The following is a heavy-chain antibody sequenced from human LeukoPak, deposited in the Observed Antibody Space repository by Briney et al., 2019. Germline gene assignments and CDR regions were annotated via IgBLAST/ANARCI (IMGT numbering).Heavy chain of an antibody. J-gene: IGHJ2*01. D-gene: IGHD3-22*01. CDR2: ISAYNGNT. V-gene: IGHV1-18*01. CDR1: GYTFTSYG. Sequence: GASVKVSCKASGYTFTSYGISWVRQAPGQGLEWMGWISAYNGNTNYAQKPQGRVTMTTDTSTSTAYMELRSLRSDDTAVYYCARYYDSSGYPGYWYLDLWGRGTLVTVSS. CDR3: ARYYDSSGYPGYWYLDL.